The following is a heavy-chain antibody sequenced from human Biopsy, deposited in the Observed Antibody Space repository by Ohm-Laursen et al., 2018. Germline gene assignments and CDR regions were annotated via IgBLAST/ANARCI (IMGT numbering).Heavy chain of an antibody. V-gene: IGHV3-23*01. CDR2: ISGNSDII. CDR1: GFTFSSYA. D-gene: IGHD4-17*01. J-gene: IGHJ4*02. Sequence: GSLRLSCAASGFTFSSYAMTWFRQAPGKRLEWVSTISGNSDIIYDTDSVKGRFTISRDNSKNTLYLQMNSLRADDTAVYYCALAAAQTVTHFDYWGQGTLVTVSS. CDR3: ALAAAQTVTHFDY.